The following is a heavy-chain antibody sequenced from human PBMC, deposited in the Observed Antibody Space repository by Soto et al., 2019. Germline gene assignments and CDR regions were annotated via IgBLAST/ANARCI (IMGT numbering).Heavy chain of an antibody. CDR3: ARDLAAAGPFDY. V-gene: IGHV1-18*01. D-gene: IGHD6-13*01. CDR2: ISAYNGNT. CDR1: GYTFTNYA. J-gene: IGHJ4*02. Sequence: QVQLVQSGAEVKKPGASVKVSCKASGYTFTNYAFSWVRQAPGQGLEWMGWISAYNGNTNYPQKLQGRVTMTTDTSTSTAYMELRSLRSADTAVYYCARDLAAAGPFDYWGQGTLVPVSS.